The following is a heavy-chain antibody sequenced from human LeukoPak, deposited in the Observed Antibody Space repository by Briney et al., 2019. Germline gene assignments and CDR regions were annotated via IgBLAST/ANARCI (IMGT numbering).Heavy chain of an antibody. CDR3: AREATPGNWFDP. Sequence: SVKVSCKASGGTFSSYAISWVRQAPGQGLEWMGGIIPIFGTANYAQKFQGRVTITTDESTSTAYMELSSLRSEDTAVYYCAREATPGNWFDPWGQRTLVTVSS. V-gene: IGHV1-69*05. CDR1: GGTFSSYA. J-gene: IGHJ5*02. CDR2: IIPIFGTA. D-gene: IGHD2-15*01.